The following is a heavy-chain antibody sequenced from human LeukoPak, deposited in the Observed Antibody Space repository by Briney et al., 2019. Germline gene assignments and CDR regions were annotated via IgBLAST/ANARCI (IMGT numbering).Heavy chain of an antibody. V-gene: IGHV4-61*02. CDR3: ATADYGDYFAFDI. D-gene: IGHD4-17*01. CDR2: IYTSGST. Sequence: SGTLSLTCTVSGGSISSGSYYWSWIRQPAGKGLEWIGRIYTSGSTNYNPSLKSRVTISVDTSKNQFSLKLSSVTAADTAVYYCATADYGDYFAFDIWGQGTMVTVSS. CDR1: GGSISSGSYY. J-gene: IGHJ3*02.